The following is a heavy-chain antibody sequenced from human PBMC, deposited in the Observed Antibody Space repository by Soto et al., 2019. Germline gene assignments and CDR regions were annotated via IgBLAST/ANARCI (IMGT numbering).Heavy chain of an antibody. CDR3: AKARDQQWVRLPFDY. V-gene: IGHV3-23*01. J-gene: IGHJ4*02. CDR1: GFFFSSYT. CDR2: FSATSENT. D-gene: IGHD6-19*01. Sequence: EVQLLESGGGLVQPGGSLRLSCVGSGFFFSSYTMTWVRQAPGKGLEWVSSFSATSENTYYADSVRGRFTISRDNSKNPLCLQMNSLTAEDTAMYYCAKARDQQWVRLPFDYWGQGILVIVSS.